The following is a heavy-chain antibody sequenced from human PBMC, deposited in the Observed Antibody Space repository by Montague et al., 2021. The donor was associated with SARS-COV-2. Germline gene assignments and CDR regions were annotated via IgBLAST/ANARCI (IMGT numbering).Heavy chain of an antibody. V-gene: IGHV2-5*02. CDR2: IYWDDDK. J-gene: IGHJ5*01. CDR3: AHSSGVDWLPRSGFDS. CDR1: GFSLSTIGVG. Sequence: PALVKPTQTLTLTCTFSGFSLSTIGVGVGWIRQPPGKALEWLALIYWDDDKRYSPFLRSRLTITKDTSKNQVVLTMTNMDPVDTATYFCAHSSGVDWLPRSGFDSWGQGTPVTVSS. D-gene: IGHD3-9*01.